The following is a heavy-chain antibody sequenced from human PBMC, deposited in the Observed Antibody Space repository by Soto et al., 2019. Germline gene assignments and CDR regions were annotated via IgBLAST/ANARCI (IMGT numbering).Heavy chain of an antibody. Sequence: SDTLSLTGPFLRRSIVSSVYYRTLIRQHPGKGLEWIGYIYYSGSTYYNPSLKSRVTISVDTSKNQFSLKLSSVTAADTAVYYCARDSQRYDSSFIGMDVWGQGTTVS. CDR2: IYYSGST. V-gene: IGHV4-31*03. CDR3: ARDSQRYDSSFIGMDV. D-gene: IGHD3-22*01. CDR1: RRSIVSSVYY. J-gene: IGHJ6*02.